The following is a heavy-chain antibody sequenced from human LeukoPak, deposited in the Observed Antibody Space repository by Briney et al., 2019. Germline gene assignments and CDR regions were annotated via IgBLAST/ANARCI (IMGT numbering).Heavy chain of an antibody. J-gene: IGHJ4*02. CDR3: ARARERASVAAAGISAY. CDR1: GGSISSYY. CDR2: IYYSGST. D-gene: IGHD6-13*01. V-gene: IGHV4-59*01. Sequence: SETLSLTCTVSGGSISSYYWSWIRQPPGKGLEWIGYIYYSGSTNYNPSLKSRVTISVDTSKNQFSLKLSSVTAADTAVYYCARARERASVAAAGISAYWGQGTLVTFSS.